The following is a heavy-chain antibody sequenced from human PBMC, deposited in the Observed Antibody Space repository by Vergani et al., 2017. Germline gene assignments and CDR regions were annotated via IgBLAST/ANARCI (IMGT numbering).Heavy chain of an antibody. CDR3: ARGMERGYYDSSGYYQNAFDI. CDR1: GGTFSSYA. Sequence: QVQLVQSGAEVKKPGSSVKVSCKASGGTFSSYAISWVRQAPGQGLEWMGWISAYNGNTNYAQKLQGRVTMTTDPSTSTAYMELRSLRSDDTAVDYCARGMERGYYDSSGYYQNAFDIWGQGTMVTVSS. CDR2: ISAYNGNT. D-gene: IGHD3-22*01. V-gene: IGHV1-18*01. J-gene: IGHJ3*02.